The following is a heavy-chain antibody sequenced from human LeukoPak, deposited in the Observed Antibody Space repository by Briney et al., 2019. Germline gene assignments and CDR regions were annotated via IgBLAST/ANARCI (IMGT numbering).Heavy chain of an antibody. CDR3: ARDTLHYDILTGYERYYMDV. J-gene: IGHJ6*03. CDR1: GFTFSSYE. CDR2: ISSSGSTI. V-gene: IGHV3-48*03. Sequence: PGGSLRLSCAASGFTFSSYEMNWVRQAPGKGLEWVSYISSSGSTIYYADSVKGRFTISRDNAKNSLYLQMNNLRAEDTAVYYCARDTLHYDILTGYERYYMDVWGKGTTVTVSS. D-gene: IGHD3-9*01.